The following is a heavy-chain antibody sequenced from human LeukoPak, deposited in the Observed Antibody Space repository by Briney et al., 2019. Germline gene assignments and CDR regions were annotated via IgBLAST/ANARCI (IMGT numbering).Heavy chain of an antibody. Sequence: GASVKVSCKASGYTFTSYAMHWVRQAPGQRLEWMGWINAGNGNTKYSQKFQGRVTITRDTSASTAYMELSSLRSEDTAVYYCATVITMVRGDNFDPWGQGTLVTVSS. CDR2: INAGNGNT. CDR1: GYTFTSYA. J-gene: IGHJ5*02. CDR3: ATVITMVRGDNFDP. D-gene: IGHD3-10*01. V-gene: IGHV1-3*01.